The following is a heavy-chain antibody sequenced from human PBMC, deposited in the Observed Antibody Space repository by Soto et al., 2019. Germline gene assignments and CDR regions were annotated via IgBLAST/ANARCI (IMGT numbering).Heavy chain of an antibody. D-gene: IGHD1-26*01. CDR3: ASWSSGGDYFDY. J-gene: IGHJ4*02. CDR1: GGTFSSYT. CDR2: IIPILGIA. V-gene: IGHV1-69*02. Sequence: QVQLVQSGAEVKKPGSSVKVSCKASGGTFSSYTISWVRQAPGQGLEWKGRIIPILGIANYAQKFQGRVTITADKSTSTAYMELSSLRSEDTAVYYCASWSSGGDYFDYWGQGTLVTVSS.